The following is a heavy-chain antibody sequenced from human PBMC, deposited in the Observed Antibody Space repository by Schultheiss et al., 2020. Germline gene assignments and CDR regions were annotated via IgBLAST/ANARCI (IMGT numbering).Heavy chain of an antibody. D-gene: IGHD3-10*01. CDR2: IPSDGSST. Sequence: GESLKISCAASGFTFSSYWMHWVRQAPGKGLVWVSRIPSDGSSTSYADSVKGRFTISRDNAKNTLYLQMNSLRVEDTAVYYCARNMVRGVSEGMDVWGQGTTVTVSS. J-gene: IGHJ6*02. CDR1: GFTFSSYW. V-gene: IGHV3-74*01. CDR3: ARNMVRGVSEGMDV.